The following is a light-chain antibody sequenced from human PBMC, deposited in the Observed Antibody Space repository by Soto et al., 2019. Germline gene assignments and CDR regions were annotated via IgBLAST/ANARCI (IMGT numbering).Light chain of an antibody. J-gene: IGKJ1*01. Sequence: EILMTPSPATLSVSPVERATLSCRASQSVDGNLAWYQQKPGQAPRLLIYGASTRATGISARFSGSGSGTEFTLTISSLQSEDFAVYYCQQYNNWPWTFGQGTKVDIK. CDR1: QSVDGN. CDR3: QQYNNWPWT. CDR2: GAS. V-gene: IGKV3-15*01.